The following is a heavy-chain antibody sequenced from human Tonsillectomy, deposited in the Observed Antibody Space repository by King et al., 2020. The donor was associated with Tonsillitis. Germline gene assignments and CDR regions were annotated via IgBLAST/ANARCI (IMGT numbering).Heavy chain of an antibody. J-gene: IGHJ3*02. Sequence: VQLVESGGGLVKPGGSLTLPCVASGLTFSNAWMTWVRQAPGKGLEWVGRIKSKTDGGPTDYAAPVKGRFTISRDDSKNTLFLQMNSLKTEDTAVYYCTTRDYATGAFDIWGQGTMVTVSS. V-gene: IGHV3-15*01. CDR1: GLTFSNAW. CDR3: TTRDYATGAFDI. D-gene: IGHD3-16*01. CDR2: IKSKTDGGPT.